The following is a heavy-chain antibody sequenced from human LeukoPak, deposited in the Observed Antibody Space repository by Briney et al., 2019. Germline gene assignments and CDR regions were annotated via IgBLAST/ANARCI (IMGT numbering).Heavy chain of an antibody. CDR2: IIPIFGTA. J-gene: IGHJ6*04. V-gene: IGHV1-69*06. CDR3: ARAPRVRGVIHYYYGMDV. Sequence: SVTVSCKASGGTFSSYAISWVRQAPGQGLEWMGGIIPIFGTANYAQKVQGRVTITEDKSTSTAYMELSSLRSEATAVYYCARAPRVRGVIHYYYGMDVWGKGTTVTVSS. D-gene: IGHD3-10*01. CDR1: GGTFSSYA.